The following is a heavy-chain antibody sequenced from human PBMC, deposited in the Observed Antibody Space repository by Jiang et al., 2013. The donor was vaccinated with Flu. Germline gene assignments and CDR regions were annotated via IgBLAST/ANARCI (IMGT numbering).Heavy chain of an antibody. Sequence: GLVKPSETLSLTCTVSGGSISSSSYYWGWIRQPPGKGLEWIGSIYYSGSTYYNPSLKSRVTISVDTSKNQFSLKLSSVTAADTAVYYCARRRITIFGVGHMDVWGQGTTVTVSS. J-gene: IGHJ6*02. CDR2: IYYSGST. V-gene: IGHV4-39*01. CDR1: GGSISSSSYY. D-gene: IGHD3-3*01. CDR3: ARRRITIFGVGHMDV.